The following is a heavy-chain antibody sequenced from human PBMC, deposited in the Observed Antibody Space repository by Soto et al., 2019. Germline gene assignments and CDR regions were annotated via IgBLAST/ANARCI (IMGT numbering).Heavy chain of an antibody. CDR1: GFSLTTSGVG. Sequence: QITLNESGPTVVNPAETLTLTCTFSGFSLTTSGVGVGWIRQSPGKAPEWLARIYWDDDKRYSASLKSRLTITKDTSKNQVVLKMASVDPADTATYYCAHRILRTVFGLVTTTAIYFDFWGQGTPVVVSS. V-gene: IGHV2-5*02. D-gene: IGHD3-3*01. CDR3: AHRILRTVFGLVTTTAIYFDF. CDR2: IYWDDDK. J-gene: IGHJ4*02.